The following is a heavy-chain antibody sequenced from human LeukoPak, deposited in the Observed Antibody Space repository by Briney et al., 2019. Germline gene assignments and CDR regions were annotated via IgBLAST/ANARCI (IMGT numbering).Heavy chain of an antibody. V-gene: IGHV3-48*01. D-gene: IGHD3-9*01. CDR3: ARDRSHDILTGWDSGFDP. Sequence: QAGGSLRLSCAASGFTFSSYSMNWVRQAPGKGLEWVSYISSSSSTIYYADSVKGRFTISRDNAKNSLYLQMNSLRAEDTAVYYCARDRSHDILTGWDSGFDPWGQGTLVTVSS. CDR2: ISSSSSTI. J-gene: IGHJ5*02. CDR1: GFTFSSYS.